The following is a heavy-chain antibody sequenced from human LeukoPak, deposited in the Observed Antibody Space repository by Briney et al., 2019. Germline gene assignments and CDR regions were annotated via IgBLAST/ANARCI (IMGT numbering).Heavy chain of an antibody. D-gene: IGHD3-16*01. CDR2: INPNSGGT. Sequence: ASVKVSCKASGYTFTSYAMNWVRQAPGQGLEWMGWINPNSGGTNYAQKFQGRVTMTTDTSTSTAYMELRSLRSDDTAVYYCARDSLGSMEYWGQGTLVTVSS. V-gene: IGHV1-18*01. CDR1: GYTFTSYA. J-gene: IGHJ4*02. CDR3: ARDSLGSMEY.